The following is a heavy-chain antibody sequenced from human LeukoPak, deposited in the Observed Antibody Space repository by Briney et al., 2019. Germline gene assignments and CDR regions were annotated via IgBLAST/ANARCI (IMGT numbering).Heavy chain of an antibody. J-gene: IGHJ4*02. CDR1: GFTFSSYW. CDR3: AKFKSRCSGGSCNEDFDY. V-gene: IGHV3-74*01. Sequence: PGGSLRLSCAASGFTFSSYWMHWVRQAPGKGLVWVSRINSDGSSTSYADSVKGRFTISRDNSKNTLYLQMNSLRAEDTAVYYCAKFKSRCSGGSCNEDFDYWGQGTLVTVSS. D-gene: IGHD2-15*01. CDR2: INSDGSST.